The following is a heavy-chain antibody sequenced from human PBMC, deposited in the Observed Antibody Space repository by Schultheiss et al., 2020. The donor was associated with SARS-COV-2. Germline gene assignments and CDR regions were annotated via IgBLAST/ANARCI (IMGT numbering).Heavy chain of an antibody. CDR1: GGSFSGYY. V-gene: IGHV4-59*01. CDR3: ASRYGDYFDY. J-gene: IGHJ4*02. D-gene: IGHD4-17*01. Sequence: SQTLSLTCAVYGGSFSGYYWSWIRQPPGKGLEWIGYIYYSGSTNYNPSLKSRVTISVDTSKNQFSLKLISVTAADTAVYYCASRYGDYFDYWGQGTLVTVSS. CDR2: IYYSGST.